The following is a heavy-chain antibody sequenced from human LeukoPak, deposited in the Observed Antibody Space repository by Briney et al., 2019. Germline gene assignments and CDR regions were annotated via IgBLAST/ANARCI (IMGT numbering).Heavy chain of an antibody. V-gene: IGHV4-59*01. J-gene: IGHJ4*02. CDR1: GGSISSYY. Sequence: SETLSLTCTVSGGSISSYYWSWIRQPPGKGLEWIGYIYYSGSTNYNPSLKCRVTILVDTSKNQFSLRLGSVTAADTAVYFCARDPGIAVAGFDFWGQGTLVTVSS. CDR2: IYYSGST. D-gene: IGHD6-19*01. CDR3: ARDPGIAVAGFDF.